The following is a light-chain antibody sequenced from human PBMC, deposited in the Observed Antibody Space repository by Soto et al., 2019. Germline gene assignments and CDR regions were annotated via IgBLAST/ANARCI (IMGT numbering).Light chain of an antibody. J-gene: IGKJ2*01. CDR3: QQYNNWYT. CDR2: SAS. CDR1: QSVRIN. Sequence: EIVMTQSPTTLSVSPGERATLSCRASQSVRINLAWYQQKPGQAPRLLIYSASTRATGIPARFSGSGSGTDFTLTIRSLQSEDFAVYYCQQYNNWYTFGQGTKVEIK. V-gene: IGKV3-15*01.